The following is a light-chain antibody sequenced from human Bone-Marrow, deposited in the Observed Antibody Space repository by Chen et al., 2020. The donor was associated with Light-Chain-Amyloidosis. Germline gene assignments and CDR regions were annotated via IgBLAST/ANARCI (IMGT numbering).Light chain of an antibody. CDR2: DDS. V-gene: IGLV3-21*02. J-gene: IGLJ3*02. CDR1: NIGSKS. CDR3: QVWDSSSDHPV. Sequence: SYVLIQPSSVSVAPGQTARITCGGNNIGSKSVHWYQQKPGQAPVLVVYDDSDRPSGFPERFSGSNSGNTATLTISRVEAGDEADYYCQVWDSSSDHPVFGGGTKLTVL.